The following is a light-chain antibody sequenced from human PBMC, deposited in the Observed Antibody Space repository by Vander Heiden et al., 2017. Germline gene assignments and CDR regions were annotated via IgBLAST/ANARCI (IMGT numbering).Light chain of an antibody. J-gene: IGKJ2*02. V-gene: IGKV1-39*01. Sequence: DIQMTQSPSSLSASVGDRVTMTCRASQSIRTYLNWYQQKPGKAPTVLIYGASGLQSGVPSRFSGSGSGTDFTLTISRLQPEDFATYYCQQADSNPRTFGQGTKLEI. CDR2: GAS. CDR3: QQADSNPRT. CDR1: QSIRTY.